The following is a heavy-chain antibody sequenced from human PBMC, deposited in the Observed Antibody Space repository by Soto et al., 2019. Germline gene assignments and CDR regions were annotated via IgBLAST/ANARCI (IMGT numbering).Heavy chain of an antibody. D-gene: IGHD3-3*01. V-gene: IGHV4-34*01. Sequence: SETLSLTCTVSGDSIRSYYWSWIRQPPGKGLEWIGEINHSGSTNYNPSLKSRVTISVDTSKNQFSLKLSSVTAADTAVYYCARGPHRYYDFWSQGTLVTVSS. J-gene: IGHJ4*02. CDR2: INHSGST. CDR3: ARGPHRYYDF. CDR1: GDSIRSYY.